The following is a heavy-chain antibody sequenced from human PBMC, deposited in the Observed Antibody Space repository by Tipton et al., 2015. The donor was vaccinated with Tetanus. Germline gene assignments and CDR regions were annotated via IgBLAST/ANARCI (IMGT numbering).Heavy chain of an antibody. CDR3: ARKGRQFCSGDCYPTAYDI. Sequence: TLSLTYTVSGASVRSLNHYWSWLRQPPGKPLEWISDIYYSGATEYNPSLQSRVTTSLHASQRQFSLKLTSVTPADTAIYYCARKGRQFCSGDCYPTAYDIWGHGTMVTVSS. CDR1: GASVRSLNHY. J-gene: IGHJ3*02. V-gene: IGHV4-61*01. D-gene: IGHD2-21*02. CDR2: IYYSGAT.